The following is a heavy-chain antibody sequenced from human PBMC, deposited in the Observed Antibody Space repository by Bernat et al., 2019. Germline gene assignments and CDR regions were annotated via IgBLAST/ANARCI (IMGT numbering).Heavy chain of an antibody. CDR3: ARVPNGIDV. J-gene: IGHJ6*02. Sequence: VQLVESGGGLVQPGGSLKLSCAASGFTFSGSAMHWVRQAPGKGLEWVAALSHDGSKKYYTDSVKGRFTISRDTSKNTLFLQMNSLRAEDTAVYYCARVPNGIDVWGQGTTVTVSS. CDR2: LSHDGSKK. V-gene: IGHV3-30-3*01. CDR1: GFTFSGSA.